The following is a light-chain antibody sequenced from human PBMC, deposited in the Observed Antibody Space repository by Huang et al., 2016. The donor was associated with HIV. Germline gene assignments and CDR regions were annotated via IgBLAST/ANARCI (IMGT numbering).Light chain of an antibody. V-gene: IGKV1-39*01. CDR2: AAS. CDR1: QSINCY. CDR3: QQSYSTPPT. Sequence: DIQLTQSPSSLSASVGDRVTITCRASQSINCYLNWYYQKGGKAPELLISAASGLKSGSPSRLGGSGSGTEYTLTIDSLQPEDFATYFCQQSYSTPPTCGGGTRVGVK. J-gene: IGKJ4*01.